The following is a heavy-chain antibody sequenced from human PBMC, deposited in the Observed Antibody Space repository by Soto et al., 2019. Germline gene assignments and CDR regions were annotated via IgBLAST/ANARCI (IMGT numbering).Heavy chain of an antibody. Sequence: GGSLRLSCAASGFTFSRYWMSWVRQAPGKGLEWVANIKGDGSEKYYVDSVKGRFTISRDNARNSLYLQMNSLRADDTAVYYCARDRGFGDTGVATLAFDVWGQGTTVTVSS. CDR2: IKGDGSEK. D-gene: IGHD5-12*01. J-gene: IGHJ6*01. V-gene: IGHV3-7*01. CDR1: GFTFSRYW. CDR3: ARDRGFGDTGVATLAFDV.